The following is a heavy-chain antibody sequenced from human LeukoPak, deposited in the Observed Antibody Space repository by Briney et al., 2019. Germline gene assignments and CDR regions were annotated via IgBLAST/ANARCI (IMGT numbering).Heavy chain of an antibody. CDR3: STRPPVCRGSNCLLFDY. D-gene: IGHD2-15*01. V-gene: IGHV3-23*01. CDR1: GFTFSSYA. Sequence: PGGSLRLSCAASGFTFSSYAMSWVRQAPGKGLEWVSTITSGGRSTYYADSVKGRFTISRDNSNDAVYLQVSSLRGEDTTVYYCSTRPPVCRGSNCLLFDYWGQGTLVTVSS. CDR2: ITSGGRST. J-gene: IGHJ4*02.